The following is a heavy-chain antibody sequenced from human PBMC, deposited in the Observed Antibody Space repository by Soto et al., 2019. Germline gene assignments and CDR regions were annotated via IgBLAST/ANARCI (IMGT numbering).Heavy chain of an antibody. J-gene: IGHJ6*02. Sequence: QVQLVQSGAEVKKPGSSVKVSCKTSGVSFNNNGIGWVRQAPGHGLEWMGGVSPPFRTSNYARKFRGRISITADASTGTVNMELSSLTSEDTAQYYCARVLYYGSGSYSPYGMAVWGQGTTVTVSS. D-gene: IGHD3-10*01. V-gene: IGHV1-69*01. CDR2: VSPPFRTS. CDR1: GVSFNNNG. CDR3: ARVLYYGSGSYSPYGMAV.